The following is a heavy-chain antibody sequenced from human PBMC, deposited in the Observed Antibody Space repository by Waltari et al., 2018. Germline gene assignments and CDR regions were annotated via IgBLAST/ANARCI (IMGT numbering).Heavy chain of an antibody. CDR1: GGSFSGYY. CDR2: INHSGST. J-gene: IGHJ4*02. D-gene: IGHD6-13*01. CDR3: ARGGKGAAGAY. V-gene: IGHV4-34*01. Sequence: QVQLQQWGAGLLKPSETLSLTCAVYGGSFSGYYWSWIRQPPGKGLGWIGEINHSGSTNYNPSLKSRVTISVDTSKNQFSLKLSSVTAADTAVYYCARGGKGAAGAYWGQGTLVTVSS.